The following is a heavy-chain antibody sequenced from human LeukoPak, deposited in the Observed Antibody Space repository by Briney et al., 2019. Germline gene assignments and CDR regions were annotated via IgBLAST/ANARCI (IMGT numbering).Heavy chain of an antibody. CDR2: IYPGVSDT. Sequence: GESLKISRKGSGYSFTTYWIGWVRQMPGKGLEWMGIIYPGVSDTRYSPSFQGQVTISADKSISTAYLQWSSLKASDTAMYFCARGVWCGGGRCYYDAFDIWGQGTIVTVSS. CDR1: GYSFTTYW. V-gene: IGHV5-51*01. J-gene: IGHJ3*02. D-gene: IGHD2-15*01. CDR3: ARGVWCGGGRCYYDAFDI.